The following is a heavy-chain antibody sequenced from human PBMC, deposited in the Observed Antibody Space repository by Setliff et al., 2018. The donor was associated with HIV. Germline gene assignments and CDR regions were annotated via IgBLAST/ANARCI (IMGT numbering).Heavy chain of an antibody. V-gene: IGHV4-34*01. J-gene: IGHJ4*02. CDR3: ARAQLRYLANDFYFDF. CDR2: IYHSGNT. Sequence: PSETLSLTCAVYGGSFSDHYWTWIRQPPGKGLEWMGSIYHSGNTYYNPSLKSRVTISVDASKSQFSLKVSSVTAADAAVYYCARAQLRYLANDFYFDFWGQGTPVTVSS. D-gene: IGHD3-9*01. CDR1: GGSFSDHY.